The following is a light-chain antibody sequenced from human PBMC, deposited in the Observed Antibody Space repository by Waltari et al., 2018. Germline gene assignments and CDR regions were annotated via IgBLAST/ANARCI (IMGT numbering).Light chain of an antibody. CDR2: DVS. CDR3: NSYAGSSAWV. J-gene: IGLJ3*02. V-gene: IGLV2-14*01. Sequence: QSALTQPASVSGSPGQSITISCTGTSSDVGFYNYVSWYQQHPGKAPKLMIYDVSGRPSGVSNRFSGSKSGNPASLTISGLQAEDEADYYCNSYAGSSAWVFGGGTKLTVL. CDR1: SSDVGFYNY.